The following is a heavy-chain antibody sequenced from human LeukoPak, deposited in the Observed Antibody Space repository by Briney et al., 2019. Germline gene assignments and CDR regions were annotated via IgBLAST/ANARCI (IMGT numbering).Heavy chain of an antibody. J-gene: IGHJ4*02. V-gene: IGHV4-39*07. Sequence: SETLSLTCTVSGGSISSSSYYWGWIRQPPGKGLEWIGSIYHSGSTYYNPSLKSRVTISVDTSKNQFSLNLSSVTAADTAVYYCASKPFLSGSFDYWGQGTLVTVSS. CDR3: ASKPFLSGSFDY. CDR1: GGSISSSSYY. CDR2: IYHSGST. D-gene: IGHD1-26*01.